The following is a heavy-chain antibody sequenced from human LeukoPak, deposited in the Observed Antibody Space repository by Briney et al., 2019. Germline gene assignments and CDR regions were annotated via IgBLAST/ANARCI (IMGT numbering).Heavy chain of an antibody. D-gene: IGHD6-13*01. J-gene: IGHJ4*02. CDR3: ARGDAAGDFNY. V-gene: IGHV1-2*02. CDR2: INPNSGGT. Sequence: ASVKVSCKASGYTFTDYFLHWVRQAPGQGLEWMGWINPNSGGTNYAQKFQGRVTMTRDTSISTAYMELSRLRSDDTAVYYCARGDAAGDFNYWGQGTLVTVSS. CDR1: GYTFTDYF.